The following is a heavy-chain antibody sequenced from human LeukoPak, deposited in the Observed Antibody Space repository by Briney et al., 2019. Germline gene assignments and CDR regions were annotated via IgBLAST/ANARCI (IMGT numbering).Heavy chain of an antibody. CDR3: ARDGFWSGYSGTGIFDY. V-gene: IGHV4-4*07. J-gene: IGHJ4*02. CDR1: GGSISSYY. Sequence: SETLSLTCTVSGGSISSYYWRWIRQPAGKGLEWIGRIYTSGSTNYNPSLKSRVTMSVDTSKNQFSLKLSSVTAADTAVYYCARDGFWSGYSGTGIFDYWGQGTLVTVSS. D-gene: IGHD3-3*01. CDR2: IYTSGST.